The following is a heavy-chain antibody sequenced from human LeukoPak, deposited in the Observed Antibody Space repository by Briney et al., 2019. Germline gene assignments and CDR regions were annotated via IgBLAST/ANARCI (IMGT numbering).Heavy chain of an antibody. CDR3: AKGSFAGTTGFFDY. CDR1: GFTFSSYT. V-gene: IGHV3-23*01. Sequence: GGSLRLSCAASGFTFSSYTMSWVRQAPGKGLEWVSAISGSGGSTYYADSVKGRFTISRDNSKNTLYLQMNSLRAEDTAVYYCAKGSFAGTTGFFDYWGQGTLVTVSS. CDR2: ISGSGGST. D-gene: IGHD1-1*01. J-gene: IGHJ4*02.